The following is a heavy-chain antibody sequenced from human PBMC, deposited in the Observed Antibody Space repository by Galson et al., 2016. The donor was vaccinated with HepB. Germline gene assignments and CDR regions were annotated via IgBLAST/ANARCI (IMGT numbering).Heavy chain of an antibody. Sequence: SVKVSCKASGNTFTGVYLHWMQQAPGQGLQWMARVNPSSGSKIYAHNFQGRVTMTRDTSIGTAYMELSRLRSDDTAVYYCASSCYYSTLNYWGQGTLVNVSS. CDR1: GNTFTGVY. D-gene: IGHD3-22*01. CDR3: ASSCYYSTLNY. CDR2: VNPSSGSK. V-gene: IGHV1-2*06. J-gene: IGHJ4*02.